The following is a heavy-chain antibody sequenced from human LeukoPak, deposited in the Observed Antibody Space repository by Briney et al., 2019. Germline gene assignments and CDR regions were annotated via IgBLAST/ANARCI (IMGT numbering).Heavy chain of an antibody. CDR1: GFTFSSYW. CDR3: ARGYCSGGRCYKLNACDI. V-gene: IGHV3-74*01. D-gene: IGHD2-15*01. J-gene: IGHJ3*02. CDR2: INSDGIST. Sequence: GGSLRLSCAASGFTFSSYWMHWVRQAPGKGLVWVSHINSDGISTGYVDSVKGRFIISRDNAKNTLYLQMHSLRAEDTAVYYCARGYCSGGRCYKLNACDIWGQGTMVTVSS.